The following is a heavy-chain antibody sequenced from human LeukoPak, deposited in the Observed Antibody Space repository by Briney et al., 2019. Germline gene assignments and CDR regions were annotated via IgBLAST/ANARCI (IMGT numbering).Heavy chain of an antibody. V-gene: IGHV1-2*02. CDR3: ARDRGYSYGYVAY. Sequence: AASVKVSCKASGYTFTGYYMHWVRQAPGQGLEWMGWIKPNSGGTNYAQKFQGRVTMTRDTSIGTAYMELSRLRSDDTAVYYCARDRGYSYGYVAYWGQGTLVTVS. CDR2: IKPNSGGT. D-gene: IGHD5-18*01. CDR1: GYTFTGYY. J-gene: IGHJ4*02.